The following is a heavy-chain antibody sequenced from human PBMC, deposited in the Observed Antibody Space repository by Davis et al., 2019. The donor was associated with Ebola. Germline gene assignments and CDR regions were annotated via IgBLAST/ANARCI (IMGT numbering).Heavy chain of an antibody. Sequence: GESLKISCAASGFTFDDYAMTWVRQAPGKGLVWVSRINSDGSDTDYADSVKGRFTVSRDNAKNTLYLQMNSLRADDTAVYYCARDRRYCVGRTCRVLLDVWGQGTTVSVSS. CDR2: INSDGSDT. V-gene: IGHV3-74*01. CDR1: GFTFDDYA. J-gene: IGHJ6*02. CDR3: ARDRRYCVGRTCRVLLDV. D-gene: IGHD1-14*01.